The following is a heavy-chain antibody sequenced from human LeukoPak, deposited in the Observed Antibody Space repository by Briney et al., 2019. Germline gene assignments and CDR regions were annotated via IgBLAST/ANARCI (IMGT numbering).Heavy chain of an antibody. D-gene: IGHD6-19*01. CDR1: GGSISSYY. CDR3: ARVVAVAGSNWFDP. CDR2: IYYRGST. J-gene: IGHJ5*02. V-gene: IGHV4-59*01. Sequence: SETLSLTCTVSGGSISSYYWSWIRQPPGKGLEWIGYIYYRGSTNYNPSLKSRVTISVDTSKNQFSLKLSSVTAADTAVYYCARVVAVAGSNWFDPWGQGTLVTVSS.